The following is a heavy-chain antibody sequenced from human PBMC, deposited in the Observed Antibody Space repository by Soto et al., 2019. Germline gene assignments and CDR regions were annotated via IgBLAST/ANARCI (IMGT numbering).Heavy chain of an antibody. J-gene: IGHJ4*02. Sequence: QVQLVESGGGVVQPGRSLRLSCAASGFTFSSYAMHWVRQAPGKGLEWVALISYDGSDKDYADSVKGRFTISRDNSRNTLFLQMNSLRAEDTAVYYGARDYYKDYDSSGYYRSPAYWGQGTLVTVSS. CDR3: ARDYYKDYDSSGYYRSPAY. CDR1: GFTFSSYA. CDR2: ISYDGSDK. D-gene: IGHD3-22*01. V-gene: IGHV3-30-3*01.